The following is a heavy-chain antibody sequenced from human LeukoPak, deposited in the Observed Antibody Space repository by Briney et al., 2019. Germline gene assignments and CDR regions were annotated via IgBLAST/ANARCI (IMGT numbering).Heavy chain of an antibody. V-gene: IGHV3-21*01. D-gene: IGHD1-26*01. CDR2: ISSSSSYI. CDR1: GFTFSRYT. J-gene: IGHJ4*02. Sequence: GGSLRLSCAASGFTFSRYTMNWVRQAPGKGLEWVSSISSSSSYIYYADSVKGRFTISRDNAKNSLYLEMNSLRAEDTAVYYCVRETVGATARGKYFDYWGQGTLVTVSS. CDR3: VRETVGATARGKYFDY.